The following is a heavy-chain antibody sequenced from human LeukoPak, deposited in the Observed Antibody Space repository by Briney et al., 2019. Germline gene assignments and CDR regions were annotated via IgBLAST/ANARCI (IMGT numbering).Heavy chain of an antibody. CDR1: GFSLSNYW. V-gene: IGHV3-7*01. CDR3: ARALDSSSSRYQAFEY. CDR2: IKQDESEK. J-gene: IGHJ4*02. Sequence: GGSLRLSCVASGFSLSNYWMGWVRQAPGKGLEWVANIKQDESEKYYVDSVKGRFTISRDNAKNSLYLQMNSLRAEDTAVYYCARALDSSSSRYQAFEYWGQGTLVTVSS. D-gene: IGHD2-2*01.